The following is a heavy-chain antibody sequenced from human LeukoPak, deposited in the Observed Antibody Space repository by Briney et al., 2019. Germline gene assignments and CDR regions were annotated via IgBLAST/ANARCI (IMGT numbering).Heavy chain of an antibody. Sequence: GGSLRLSCAASGFTLSSYSMNWVRQAPGKGLEWVSAISGSGGSTYYADSVKGRFTISRDNSKNTLYLQMNSLRAEDTAAYYCAKGHADYDYVWGSSSFWDVWGKGPTVTVSS. D-gene: IGHD3-16*01. CDR3: AKGHADYDYVWGSSSFWDV. CDR1: GFTLSSYS. CDR2: ISGSGGST. J-gene: IGHJ6*04. V-gene: IGHV3-23*01.